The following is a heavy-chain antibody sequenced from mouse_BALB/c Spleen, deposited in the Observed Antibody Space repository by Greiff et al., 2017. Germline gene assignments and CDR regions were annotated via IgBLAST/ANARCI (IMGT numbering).Heavy chain of an antibody. CDR2: ISSGSSTI. J-gene: IGHJ1*01. CDR3: ARRGMDGKDYWYFDV. Sequence: EVMLVESGGGLVQPGGSRKLSCAASGFTFSSFGMHWVRQAPEKGLEWVAYISSGSSTIYYADTVKGRFTISRDNPKNTLFLQMTSLRSEDTAMYYCARRGMDGKDYWYFDVWGAGTTVTVSS. V-gene: IGHV5-17*02. D-gene: IGHD2-1*01. CDR1: GFTFSSFG.